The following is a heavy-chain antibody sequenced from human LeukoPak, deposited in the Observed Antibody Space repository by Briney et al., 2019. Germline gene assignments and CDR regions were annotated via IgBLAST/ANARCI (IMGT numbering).Heavy chain of an antibody. D-gene: IGHD6-19*01. CDR3: ARHVAVAGHDY. V-gene: IGHV4-59*08. CDR1: GGSISSYY. Sequence: PSETLSLTCTVSGGSISSYYWSWIRQPPGKGLEWIGYIYYSGSTNYNPSLKSRVTISVDTSKNQFSLKLSSVTAADTAVYYCARHVAVAGHDYWGQGTLVTVSS. J-gene: IGHJ4*02. CDR2: IYYSGST.